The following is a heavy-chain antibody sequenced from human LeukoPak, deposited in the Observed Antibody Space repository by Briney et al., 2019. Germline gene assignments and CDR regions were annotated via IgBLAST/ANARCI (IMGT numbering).Heavy chain of an antibody. CDR1: GGSISSSSYY. CDR2: IYYSGST. D-gene: IGHD1-26*01. CDR3: ARLVRGWWELFPFDY. J-gene: IGHJ4*02. Sequence: SETLSLTCTASGGSISSSSYYWGWIRQPPGKGLEWIGSIYYSGSTYYNPSLKSRVTISVDTSKNQFSLKLSSVTAADTAVYYCARLVRGWWELFPFDYWGQGTLVTVSS. V-gene: IGHV4-39*01.